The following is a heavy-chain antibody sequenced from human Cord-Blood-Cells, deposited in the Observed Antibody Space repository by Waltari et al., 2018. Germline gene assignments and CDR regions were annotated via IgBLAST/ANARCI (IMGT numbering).Heavy chain of an antibody. CDR3: ARAGWEDSSGFDY. CDR2: IYYSGST. D-gene: IGHD6-19*01. V-gene: IGHV4-59*01. Sequence: QVQLQESGPGLVKPSETLSLTCTVSGGSISSYYWSGIRQPPGKGLEWIGYIYYSGSTNYNPSLKSRVTISVDTSKNQFSLKLSSVTAADTAVYYCARAGWEDSSGFDYWGQGTLVTVSS. CDR1: GGSISSYY. J-gene: IGHJ4*02.